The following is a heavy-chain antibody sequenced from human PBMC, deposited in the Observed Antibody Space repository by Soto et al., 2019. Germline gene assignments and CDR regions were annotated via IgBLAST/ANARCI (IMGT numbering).Heavy chain of an antibody. CDR2: IRDRAYNYAT. CDR1: GFTFSSYS. J-gene: IGHJ4*02. V-gene: IGHV3-73*01. D-gene: IGHD3-10*01. Sequence: EVQLVESGGGLVKPGGSLRLSCAASGFTFSSYSMNWVRQAPGKGLEWVGRIRDRAYNYATAYTASVKGRFTISRDDSTNTAYLQMNSLRTEDTAIYYCTRLISAAQDYWGQGTLVTVSS. CDR3: TRLISAAQDY.